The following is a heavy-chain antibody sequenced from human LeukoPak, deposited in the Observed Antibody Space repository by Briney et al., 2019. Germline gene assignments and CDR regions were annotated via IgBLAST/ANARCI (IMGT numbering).Heavy chain of an antibody. V-gene: IGHV3-30*02. CDR2: IRYDTNNK. CDR1: GFTFSKNG. J-gene: IGHJ3*02. D-gene: IGHD5-24*01. CDR3: AKARGDGYNDAFDM. Sequence: GGSLRLSCAASGFTFSKNGMHWVRQAPGKELEWMALIRYDTNNKYYADSVKGRFTISGDNSKLYLQMNSLRDEDTAVYYCAKARGDGYNDAFDMWGQGTMVTVSS.